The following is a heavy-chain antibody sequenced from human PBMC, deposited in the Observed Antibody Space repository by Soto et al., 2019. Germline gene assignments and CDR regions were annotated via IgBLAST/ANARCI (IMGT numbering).Heavy chain of an antibody. CDR3: ERKTFPQTYYYDSSGYYLGPSFQYYYGMDV. CDR1: GFTFSSYS. Sequence: EVQLVESGGGLVKPGGSLRLSCAASGFTFSSYSMNWVRQAPGKGLEWVSSISSSSSYIYYADSVKGRFTISRDNAKNSLYLQMNSLRVEDTAVYYCERKTFPQTYYYDSSGYYLGPSFQYYYGMDVWGQGPTVNVSS. V-gene: IGHV3-21*01. CDR2: ISSSSSYI. J-gene: IGHJ6*02. D-gene: IGHD3-22*01.